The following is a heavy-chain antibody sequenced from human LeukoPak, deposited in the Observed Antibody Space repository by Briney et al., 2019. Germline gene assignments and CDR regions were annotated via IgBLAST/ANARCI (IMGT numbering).Heavy chain of an antibody. Sequence: PGGSLRLSCAASGFTFSSYNMNWVRQAPGKGLEWVSYISSSSSTIYYADSVKGRFTISRDNAKNSLYLLMNNLRDEDTAVYYCAREYRSSSGSVSEYWGQGTLVTVSS. D-gene: IGHD6-6*01. CDR2: ISSSSSTI. CDR1: GFTFSSYN. J-gene: IGHJ4*02. V-gene: IGHV3-48*02. CDR3: AREYRSSSGSVSEY.